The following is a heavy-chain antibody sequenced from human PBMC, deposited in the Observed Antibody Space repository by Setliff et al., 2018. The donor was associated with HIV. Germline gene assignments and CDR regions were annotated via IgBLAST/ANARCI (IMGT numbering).Heavy chain of an antibody. CDR2: IYTSGST. CDR1: GGSISGYY. J-gene: IGHJ4*02. D-gene: IGHD6-19*01. V-gene: IGHV4-4*07. CDR3: ARDPYISGFDY. Sequence: SETLSLTCTASGGSISGYYWSWIRQPAGKGLDWIGRIYTSGSTNYNPSLKSRVTLSIDTSKNQFSLKLSSVTAADTAVYYCARDPYISGFDYWGQGTLVTVSS.